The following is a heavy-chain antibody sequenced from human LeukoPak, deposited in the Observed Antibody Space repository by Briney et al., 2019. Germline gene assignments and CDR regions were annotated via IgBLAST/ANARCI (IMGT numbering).Heavy chain of an antibody. CDR2: ISGSGGTM. Sequence: PGGSLRLSCAASGFTFSTYAMSWVRQAPGKGLEWVSAISGSGGTMFYADSVKGRFTISRDNSKNTLYLQMNSLRAEDTAVYYCVKIWSSSGYEIFWGQGTLVTVSS. J-gene: IGHJ4*02. CDR1: GFTFSTYA. CDR3: VKIWSSSGYEIF. V-gene: IGHV3-23*01. D-gene: IGHD3-22*01.